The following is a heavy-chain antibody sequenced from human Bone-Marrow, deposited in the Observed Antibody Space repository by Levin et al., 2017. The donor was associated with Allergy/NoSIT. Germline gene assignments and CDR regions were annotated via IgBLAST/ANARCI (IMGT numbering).Heavy chain of an antibody. Sequence: GGSLRLSCAASGFTVSNYYMNWVRQAPGKGLEWVSLIYHTGETHYADSVKGRFTISRDNSENTLYLQMNNLRAEDTAMYYCAREYFYYMDVWGRGTTVTVSS. CDR3: AREYFYYMDV. D-gene: IGHD3-10*01. CDR2: IYHTGET. J-gene: IGHJ6*03. V-gene: IGHV3-53*01. CDR1: GFTVSNYY.